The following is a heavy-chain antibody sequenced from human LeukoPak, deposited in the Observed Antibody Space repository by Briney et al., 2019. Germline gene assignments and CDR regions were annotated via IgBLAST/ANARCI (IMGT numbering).Heavy chain of an antibody. Sequence: ASVKVSCKASGYTFTSYDISWVRQAPGQGLEWMGWISAYNGNTNYAQKLQGRVTMTTDTSTSTAYMELRSLRSDDTAVYYCARDLPGIAAAGTMSGFDYWGQGTLVTVSS. CDR3: ARDLPGIAAAGTMSGFDY. CDR2: ISAYNGNT. J-gene: IGHJ4*02. D-gene: IGHD6-13*01. CDR1: GYTFTSYD. V-gene: IGHV1-18*01.